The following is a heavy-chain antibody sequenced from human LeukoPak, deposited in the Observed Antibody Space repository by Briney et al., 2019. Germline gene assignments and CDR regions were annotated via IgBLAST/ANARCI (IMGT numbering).Heavy chain of an antibody. V-gene: IGHV1-18*01. J-gene: IGHJ4*02. D-gene: IGHD1-26*01. Sequence: ASVKVSCKASGYTFTSYDINWVRQATGQGLEWMGWISAYSGNTDYAQKLQGRVTMTTDTSTSTAYMDLRSLRSDDTAVYYCARTQSGSYDYWGQGTLVTVSS. CDR3: ARTQSGSYDY. CDR2: ISAYSGNT. CDR1: GYTFTSYD.